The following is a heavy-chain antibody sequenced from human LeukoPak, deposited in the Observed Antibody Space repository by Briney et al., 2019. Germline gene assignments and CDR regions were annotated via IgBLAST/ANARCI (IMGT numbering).Heavy chain of an antibody. Sequence: SETLSLTCAVYGGSFSGYYWSWIRQPPGKGLEWIGEINHSGSTNYSPSLKSRVTISVDTSKNQFSLKLSSVTAADTAVYYCARGLPAYCSSTSCYANDYWGQGTLVTVSS. CDR1: GGSFSGYY. V-gene: IGHV4-34*01. CDR2: INHSGST. CDR3: ARGLPAYCSSTSCYANDY. J-gene: IGHJ4*02. D-gene: IGHD2-2*01.